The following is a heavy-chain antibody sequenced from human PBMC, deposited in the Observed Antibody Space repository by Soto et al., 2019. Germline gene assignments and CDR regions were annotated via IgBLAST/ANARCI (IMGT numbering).Heavy chain of an antibody. V-gene: IGHV4-61*01. CDR2: LYYSGST. J-gene: IGHJ6*02. CDR3: ARGLVVVAASRRYYYYGMDV. CDR1: GGSVSSGSYY. D-gene: IGHD2-15*01. Sequence: QVQLQESGPGLVKPSETLSLTCTVSGGSVSSGSYYWSWIRQPPGKGLEWIGYLYYSGSTNYNPSLRRRVTISVDTATNPFSRKLSSVTAADTAVYYCARGLVVVAASRRYYYYGMDVWGQGTTVTVSS.